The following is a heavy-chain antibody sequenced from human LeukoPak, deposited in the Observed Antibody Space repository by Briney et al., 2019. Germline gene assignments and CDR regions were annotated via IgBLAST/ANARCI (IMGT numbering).Heavy chain of an antibody. Sequence: ASVKVSCKASGYTFTGYYMHWVRQAPGQGLEWMGWINPNSGGTNYAQKFQGRVTMTRDTSISTAYMELSRLRSDDTAVYYCARDLNDYGDFTWAVWGQGTMVTVSS. CDR3: ARDLNDYGDFTWAV. J-gene: IGHJ3*01. CDR2: INPNSGGT. V-gene: IGHV1-2*02. D-gene: IGHD4-17*01. CDR1: GYTFTGYY.